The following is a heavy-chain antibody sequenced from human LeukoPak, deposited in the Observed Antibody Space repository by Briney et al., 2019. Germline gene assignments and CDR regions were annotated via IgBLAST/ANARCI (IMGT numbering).Heavy chain of an antibody. CDR3: AKGRFVAFDY. Sequence: GGSLRLSCAASGFTFSSYAMSWVRQAPGKGLEWVSSVSDSGDNTYYADSVKDHFTISRDNSKNTLYLQMNSLRAEDTAVYYCAKGRFVAFDYWGQGTLVTVSS. CDR2: VSDSGDNT. CDR1: GFTFSSYA. J-gene: IGHJ4*02. D-gene: IGHD3-3*01. V-gene: IGHV3-23*01.